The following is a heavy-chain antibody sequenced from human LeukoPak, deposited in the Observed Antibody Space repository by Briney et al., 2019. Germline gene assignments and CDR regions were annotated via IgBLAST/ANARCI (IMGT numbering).Heavy chain of an antibody. CDR3: ARGAGWSGSYTYYFDS. Sequence: GGSLRLSCVASGFTFSSNWMHWVRQAPGKGLVWVSRIDNDGSYAAYADSVKGRFTFSRDNAKNTLYLQMNTLRAEDTAVYYCARGAGWSGSYTYYFDSWGQGALVTVSS. J-gene: IGHJ4*02. V-gene: IGHV3-74*01. D-gene: IGHD3-3*01. CDR2: IDNDGSYA. CDR1: GFTFSSNW.